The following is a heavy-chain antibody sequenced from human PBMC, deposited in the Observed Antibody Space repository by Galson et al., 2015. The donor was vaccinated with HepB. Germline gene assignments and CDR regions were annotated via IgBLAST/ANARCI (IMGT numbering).Heavy chain of an antibody. CDR1: GDSVSSNSAA. CDR2: TYYRSKWYN. J-gene: IGHJ4*02. D-gene: IGHD6-19*01. Sequence: CAISGDSVSSNSAAWNWIRQSPSRGLEWLGRTYYRSKWYNDYAVSVKSRITINPDTSKNQFSLQLNSVTPEDTAVYYCARVRFPSGWYTFDYWGQGTLVTVSS. V-gene: IGHV6-1*01. CDR3: ARVRFPSGWYTFDY.